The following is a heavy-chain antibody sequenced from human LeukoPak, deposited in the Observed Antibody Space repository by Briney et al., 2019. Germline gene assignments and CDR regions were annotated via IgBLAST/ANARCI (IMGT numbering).Heavy chain of an antibody. CDR2: ISSSSSYI. CDR3: ATRDFWSGYYRD. J-gene: IGHJ4*02. Sequence: GGSLRLSCAASGFTFSSYSMNWVRQAPGKGLEWVSSISSSSSYIYYADSVKGRFTISRDNAKNSLYLQMNSLRAEDTAVYYCATRDFWSGYYRDWGQGTLVTVSS. CDR1: GFTFSSYS. V-gene: IGHV3-21*01. D-gene: IGHD3-3*01.